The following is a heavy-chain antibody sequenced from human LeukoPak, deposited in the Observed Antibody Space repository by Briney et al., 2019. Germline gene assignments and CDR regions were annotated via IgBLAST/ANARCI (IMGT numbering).Heavy chain of an antibody. CDR2: IYTSGST. J-gene: IGHJ6*03. CDR3: ARGARSYYGSGRGWYYYYMDV. CDR1: GGSISSGSYY. Sequence: PSETLSLTCTVSGGSISSGSYYWSWIRQPAGKGLEWIGRIYTSGSTNYNPSLKSRVTISVDTSKNQFSLKLSSVTAADTAVYYCARGARSYYGSGRGWYYYYMDVWGKGTTVTVSS. V-gene: IGHV4-61*02. D-gene: IGHD3-10*01.